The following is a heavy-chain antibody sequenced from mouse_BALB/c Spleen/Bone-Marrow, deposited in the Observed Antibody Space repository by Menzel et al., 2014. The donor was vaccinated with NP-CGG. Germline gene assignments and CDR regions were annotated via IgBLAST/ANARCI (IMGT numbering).Heavy chain of an antibody. CDR3: ARYNEHYAKDY. CDR1: GFNIKETY. CDR2: IDPANGIT. Sequence: VQLQQSGAELVKPGSSVKLSCTASGFNIKETYMHWVKQRPEQGLEWIGRIDPANGITKYDPKFQGKATITADTSSNTLYLQLNRLTSEDTAVYYCARYNEHYAKDYWGQGPSVTGS. V-gene: IGHV14-3*02. J-gene: IGHJ4*01.